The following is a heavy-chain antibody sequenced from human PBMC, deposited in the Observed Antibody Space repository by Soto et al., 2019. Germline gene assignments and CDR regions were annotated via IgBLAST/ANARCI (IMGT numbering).Heavy chain of an antibody. CDR3: VRGRAQLRRGAFDM. J-gene: IGHJ3*02. V-gene: IGHV4-59*01. CDR2: IYYSGSI. Sequence: QVPLQESGPGLVKPSETLSLNCTVSGGSISTYYWSWIRQPPGKGLEWIVYIYYSGSINYNPSLKRRVTISVDSSKNQFTLRLSSVPAADTASYSCVRGRAQLRRGAFDMWGQGTMVTVSS. CDR1: GGSISTYY. D-gene: IGHD2-2*01.